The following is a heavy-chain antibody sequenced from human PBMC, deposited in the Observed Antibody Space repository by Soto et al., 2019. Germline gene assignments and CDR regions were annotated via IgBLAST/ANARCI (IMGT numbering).Heavy chain of an antibody. V-gene: IGHV4-34*01. J-gene: IGHJ5*02. Sequence: PSETLSLTCALYGGSFSDDASSSDWYWNWIRQSPGKGLEWIGEIDRSGRTKYNPSLKSRVSISVDTSKNQFSLKLSSVTAADTGVYYCATWGRGVLIQNWVDPWGQGTLVTVS. CDR2: IDRSGRT. D-gene: IGHD3-10*01. CDR1: GGSFSDDASSSDWY. CDR3: ATWGRGVLIQNWVDP.